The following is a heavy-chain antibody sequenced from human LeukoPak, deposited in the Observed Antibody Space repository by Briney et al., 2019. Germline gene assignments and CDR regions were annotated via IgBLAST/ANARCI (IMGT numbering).Heavy chain of an antibody. J-gene: IGHJ5*02. CDR2: ISSNSSYI. CDR1: GFTFSSYS. V-gene: IGHV3-21*01. D-gene: IGHD3-16*01. CDR3: ARDLGP. Sequence: GGALRLPCAPSGFTFSSYSKNWARQAPAKGLEWVSPISSNSSYIYYADSVTGRFTISRDNAKNSLYLQMNSLRAEDTAVYYCARDLGPWGQGTLVTVSS.